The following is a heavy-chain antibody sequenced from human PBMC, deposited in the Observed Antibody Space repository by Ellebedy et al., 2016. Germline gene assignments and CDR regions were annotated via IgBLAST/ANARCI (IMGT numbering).Heavy chain of an antibody. CDR1: GFTFSDAA. CDR2: IYSDGSR. CDR3: ARDPPSINTGTWG. D-gene: IGHD7-27*01. J-gene: IGHJ4*02. Sequence: GESLKISXAASGFTFSDAAMNWVRQAPGKGLQWVSLIYSDGSRHYADSVKGRFTISRDSSKNTLYLQMDSLRVDDTAVYYCARDPPSINTGTWGWGQGTLVTVSS. V-gene: IGHV3-23*03.